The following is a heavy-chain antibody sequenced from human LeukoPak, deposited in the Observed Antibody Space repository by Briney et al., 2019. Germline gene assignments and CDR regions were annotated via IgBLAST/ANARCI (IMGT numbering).Heavy chain of an antibody. Sequence: ASVKVSCKASGYTFTSYDINWVRQATGQGLEWMGWMNPNSGNTGYAQKFQGRVTITRNTSISTAYMELSSLRSEDTAVYYCARGLVVVVPAAIHWFDPWGQGTLVTVSS. CDR2: MNPNSGNT. CDR1: GYTFTSYD. D-gene: IGHD2-2*01. V-gene: IGHV1-8*03. J-gene: IGHJ5*02. CDR3: ARGLVVVVPAAIHWFDP.